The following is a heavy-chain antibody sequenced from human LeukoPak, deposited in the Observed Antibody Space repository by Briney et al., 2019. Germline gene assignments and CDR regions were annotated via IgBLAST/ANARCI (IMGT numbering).Heavy chain of an antibody. CDR1: GLTFSSYD. Sequence: GGSLRLSCAASGLTFSSYDMSWVRQAPGKGLEWVSAISSSGDSTFYADSVKGRFTISRDNSKNTLYLQMNSLRAEDTAVYYCAKVKAELGLFTFDYWGQGTLVTVSS. CDR3: AKVKAELGLFTFDY. CDR2: ISSSGDST. D-gene: IGHD7-27*01. J-gene: IGHJ4*02. V-gene: IGHV3-23*01.